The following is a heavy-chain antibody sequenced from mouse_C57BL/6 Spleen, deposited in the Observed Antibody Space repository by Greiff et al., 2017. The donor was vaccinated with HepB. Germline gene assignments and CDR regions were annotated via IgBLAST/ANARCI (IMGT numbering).Heavy chain of an antibody. CDR3: ARGDYDGNYFDY. CDR1: GYSFTGYF. J-gene: IGHJ2*01. Sequence: VQLQQSGPELVKPGDSVKISCKASGYSFTGYFMNWVMQSHGKSLEWIGRINPYNGDTFYNQKFKGKATLTVDKSSSTAHMELRSLTSEDSAVYYCARGDYDGNYFDYWGQGTTLTVSS. D-gene: IGHD2-4*01. V-gene: IGHV1-20*01. CDR2: INPYNGDT.